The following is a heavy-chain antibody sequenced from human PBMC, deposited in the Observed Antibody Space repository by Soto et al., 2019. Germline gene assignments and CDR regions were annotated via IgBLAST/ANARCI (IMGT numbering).Heavy chain of an antibody. V-gene: IGHV3-30*03. J-gene: IGHJ4*02. Sequence: QVQLVESGGGVVQPGRSLRLSCAASGFPFTTYGMHWVREGPGKGLEWVAVISYDGSNKYYADSVKGRFTISRDNSKNTLYLPMNSLRPEDTALYYCVGGQYYFDYRGQGTLVNVSS. CDR2: ISYDGSNK. CDR3: VGGQYYFDY. CDR1: GFPFTTYG. D-gene: IGHD3-10*01.